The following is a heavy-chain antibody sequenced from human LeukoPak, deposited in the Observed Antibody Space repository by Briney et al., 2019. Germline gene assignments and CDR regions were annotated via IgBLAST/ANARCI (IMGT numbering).Heavy chain of an antibody. V-gene: IGHV3-23*01. CDR2: ISGSGGGT. J-gene: IGHJ6*02. CDR1: GFTFNTYV. Sequence: PGGSLRLSCAVSGFTFNTYVMSWVRQAPGKGLEWVSAISGSGGGTYYVASVKGRFTISRDNSKNTLYLQMNSLRAEDTAVYYCATVYSSSPLWPMDVWGQGTTVTVSS. D-gene: IGHD2-2*01. CDR3: ATVYSSSPLWPMDV.